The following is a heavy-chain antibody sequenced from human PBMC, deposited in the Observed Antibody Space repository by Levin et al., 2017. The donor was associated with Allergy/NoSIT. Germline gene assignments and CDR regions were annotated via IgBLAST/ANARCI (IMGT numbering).Heavy chain of an antibody. Sequence: GGSLRLSCAASGFTFDDYAMHWVRQAPGKGLEWVSGISWNSGSIGYADSVKGRFTISRDNAKNSLYLQMNSLRAEDTALYYCAKDRYASLRYFDLWGRGTLVTVSS. V-gene: IGHV3-9*01. CDR2: ISWNSGSI. CDR3: AKDRYASLRYFDL. CDR1: GFTFDDYA. J-gene: IGHJ2*01. D-gene: IGHD1-1*01.